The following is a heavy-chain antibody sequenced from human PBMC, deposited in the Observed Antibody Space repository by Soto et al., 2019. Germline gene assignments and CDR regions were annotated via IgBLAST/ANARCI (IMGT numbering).Heavy chain of an antibody. J-gene: IGHJ5*02. V-gene: IGHV4-39*01. CDR2: IQYSWNT. CDR1: GGSISSSSYH. CDR3: ARHGRDEAQSPNSWFDP. Sequence: QLQLQESGPGLVEPSETLSLTCTVSGGSISSSSYHWGWIRQPPGKGLEWIWRIQYSWNTYYNPSLNGRFCMSRDTSKNQFSLNLSSVTAADTAVYYCARHGRDEAQSPNSWFDPWGQGTLVTVSS.